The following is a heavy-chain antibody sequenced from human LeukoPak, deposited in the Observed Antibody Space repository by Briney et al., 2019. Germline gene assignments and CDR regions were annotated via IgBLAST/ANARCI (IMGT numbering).Heavy chain of an antibody. J-gene: IGHJ5*02. D-gene: IGHD2-21*01. V-gene: IGHV4-34*01. Sequence: SETLSLTCAVYGGSFSGYYWSWIRQPPGKGLEWIGEINHSGSTNYNPSLKSRVTISVDTSKNQFSLKLSSVTAADTAVYYCARDHIDSAVGAWFDPWGQGTLVTVSS. CDR1: GGSFSGYY. CDR3: ARDHIDSAVGAWFDP. CDR2: INHSGST.